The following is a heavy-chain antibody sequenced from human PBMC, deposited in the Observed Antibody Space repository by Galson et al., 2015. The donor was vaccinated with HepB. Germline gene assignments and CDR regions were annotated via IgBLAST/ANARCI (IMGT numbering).Heavy chain of an antibody. CDR3: AREWVVGATKNYYFDY. V-gene: IGHV3-21*01. J-gene: IGHJ4*02. CDR1: GFTFSSYS. CDR2: ISSSSSYI. Sequence: SLRLSCAASGFTFSSYSMNWVRQAPGKGLEWVSSISSSSSYIYYADSVKGRFTISRDNAKNSLYLQMNGLRAEDTAVYYCAREWVVGATKNYYFDYWGQGTLVTVSS. D-gene: IGHD1-26*01.